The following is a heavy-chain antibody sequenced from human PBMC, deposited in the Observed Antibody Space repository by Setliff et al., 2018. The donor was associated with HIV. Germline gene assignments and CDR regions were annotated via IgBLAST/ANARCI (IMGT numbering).Heavy chain of an antibody. J-gene: IGHJ6*02. CDR1: GDSINSYY. D-gene: IGHD3-3*01. Sequence: PSETLSLTCTVSGDSINSYYWSWIRQPAGKGLEWIGRIYTSGTPNYNPSLKRRVTMSLDTSKNQFSLKVRSVTASDTAVYYCARNFWSGPPDYYYYGMDVWGQGTTVTVSS. CDR3: ARNFWSGPPDYYYYGMDV. CDR2: IYTSGTP. V-gene: IGHV4-4*07.